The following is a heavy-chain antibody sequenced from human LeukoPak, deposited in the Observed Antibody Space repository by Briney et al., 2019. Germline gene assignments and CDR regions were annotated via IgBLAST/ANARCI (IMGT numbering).Heavy chain of an antibody. Sequence: PGGSLRLSCAASGFTFSSYGVHWVRQAPGKGLEWVAVISYDGTNKYYADSVKGRFTISRDNSKNTLYVQKNSLRTEDTAVYYCAKERGTTTWFDYWGQGTLVTVSS. CDR1: GFTFSSYG. J-gene: IGHJ4*02. V-gene: IGHV3-30*18. D-gene: IGHD1-14*01. CDR2: ISYDGTNK. CDR3: AKERGTTTWFDY.